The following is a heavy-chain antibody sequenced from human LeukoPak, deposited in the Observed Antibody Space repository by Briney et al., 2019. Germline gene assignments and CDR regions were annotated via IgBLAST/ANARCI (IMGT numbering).Heavy chain of an antibody. D-gene: IGHD5-24*01. V-gene: IGHV3-74*01. CDR2: ISHDGFI. CDR3: ARDWVYKIDY. CDR1: GFTFSSYV. J-gene: IGHJ4*02. Sequence: TGGSLRLSCETAGFTFSSYVMHWVRRTPGKGLVWVSRISHDGFISYADSVKGRFTISRDNAKNTLILQMNSLRVEDTAVYYCARDWVYKIDYWGRGTLVTVSS.